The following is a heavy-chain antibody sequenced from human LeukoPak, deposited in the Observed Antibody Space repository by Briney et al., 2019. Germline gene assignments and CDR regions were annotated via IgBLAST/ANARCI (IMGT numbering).Heavy chain of an antibody. CDR1: VYTFTSYD. D-gene: IGHD2-21*01. CDR3: ARGVYCGGDCYSIHNYYYYYYMDV. CDR2: RSPNSGNT. Sequence: GASVKVSCKASVYTFTSYDINWVRQATGQGLEWMGWRSPNSGNTGYAQKFQGRVTMTRNTSISTAYMELSSLRSEDTAVYYCARGVYCGGDCYSIHNYYYYYYMDVWGKGTTVTVSS. V-gene: IGHV1-8*01. J-gene: IGHJ6*03.